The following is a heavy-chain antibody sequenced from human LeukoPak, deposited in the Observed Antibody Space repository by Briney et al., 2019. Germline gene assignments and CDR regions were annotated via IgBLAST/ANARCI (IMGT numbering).Heavy chain of an antibody. CDR1: GLTLSNYG. Sequence: GGSLRLSCAASGLTLSNYGIHWVRQASGKGLEWVAFIRYDGSNKYYADSVKGRFTISRDNSKNTLYLQMNSLRAEDTAVYYCAKDAAAGTWYYFDYWGQGTLVTVSS. D-gene: IGHD6-13*01. CDR2: IRYDGSNK. CDR3: AKDAAAGTWYYFDY. J-gene: IGHJ4*02. V-gene: IGHV3-30*02.